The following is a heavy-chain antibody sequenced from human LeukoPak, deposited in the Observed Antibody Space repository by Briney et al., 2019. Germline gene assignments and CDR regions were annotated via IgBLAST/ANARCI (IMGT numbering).Heavy chain of an antibody. CDR2: ISWNGDSV. D-gene: IGHD4-23*01. CDR1: GFMFSDHH. CDR3: ARDVGPVALYYFDS. J-gene: IGHJ4*02. V-gene: IGHV3-9*01. Sequence: GGSLRLSCAASGFMFSDHHMDWVRQAPGKGLEWVSGISWNGDSVAYADSVKGRFAISRDSAKNSLYLQLNSLKPEDTAFYYCARDVGPVALYYFDSWGQGTLVTVSS.